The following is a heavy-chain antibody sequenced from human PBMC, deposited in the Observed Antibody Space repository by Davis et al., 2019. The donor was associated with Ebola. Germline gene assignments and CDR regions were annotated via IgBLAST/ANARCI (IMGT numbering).Heavy chain of an antibody. CDR1: GFTFSSYG. CDR2: IRYDGSNK. D-gene: IGHD1-26*01. Sequence: GESLKISCAASGFTFSSYGMHWVRQAPGKGLEWVAFIRYDGSNKYYADSVKGRFTISRDNSKNTLYLQMNSLRAEDTAVYYCAKDEVIGGGSYIDYWGQGTLVTVSS. CDR3: AKDEVIGGGSYIDY. V-gene: IGHV3-30*02. J-gene: IGHJ4*02.